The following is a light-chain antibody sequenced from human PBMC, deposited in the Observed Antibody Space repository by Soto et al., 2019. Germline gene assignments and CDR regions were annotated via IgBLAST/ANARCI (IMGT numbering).Light chain of an antibody. CDR2: TAS. Sequence: DIQMTQSPSSLSASVGDRVTITCRASQNIDNYLNWYHQKPGKAPDLLIFTASSLQSGVPSRFAGSGSGTHFALTISSLQPEDIGAYYCQQSLSTPIYSFGQETNVDIK. CDR1: QNIDNY. CDR3: QQSLSTPIYS. J-gene: IGKJ2*03. V-gene: IGKV1-39*01.